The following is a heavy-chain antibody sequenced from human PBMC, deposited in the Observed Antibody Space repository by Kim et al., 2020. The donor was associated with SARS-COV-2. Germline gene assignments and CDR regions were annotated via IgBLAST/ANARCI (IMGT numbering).Heavy chain of an antibody. D-gene: IGHD3-3*01. CDR2: IYYSGRT. CDR1: GGSISSSSYY. Sequence: SETLSLTCTVSGGSISSSSYYWGWIRQPPGKGLEWIGTIYYSGRTYYNPSLKSRVTISVDTSKNQFSLKLSSVTATDTAVYHCARQETITIFGVVISPSWFDPWGQGTLVTVSS. CDR3: ARQETITIFGVVISPSWFDP. V-gene: IGHV4-39*01. J-gene: IGHJ5*02.